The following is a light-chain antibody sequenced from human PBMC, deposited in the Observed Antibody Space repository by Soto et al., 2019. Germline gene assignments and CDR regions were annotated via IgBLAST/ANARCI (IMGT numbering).Light chain of an antibody. CDR3: QQYNGSPRT. J-gene: IGKJ1*01. CDR1: EGVGSS. V-gene: IGKV3-15*01. CDR2: GAS. Sequence: ETLSTQSPATLSASAGERVTLSCRASEGVGSSLAWYQQKPVQAPRVLIYGASTTAPGIPARFSGSGSGTEFTLTISSLQSEDSAVYHCQQYNGSPRTFGQGTKVDIK.